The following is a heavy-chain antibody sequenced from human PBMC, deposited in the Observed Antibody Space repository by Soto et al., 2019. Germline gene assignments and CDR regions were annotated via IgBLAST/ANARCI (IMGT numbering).Heavy chain of an antibody. Sequence: GASVKVSCKASGGTFSSYAISWVRQAPGQGLEWMGGIIPIFGTANYAQKFQGRVTITADESTSTAYMELSSLRSEDTAVYYCARDPQDNVAGTYYYYYDMDVWGQGTTVTVSS. CDR2: IIPIFGTA. D-gene: IGHD6-19*01. CDR3: ARDPQDNVAGTYYYYYDMDV. J-gene: IGHJ6*02. CDR1: GGTFSSYA. V-gene: IGHV1-69*13.